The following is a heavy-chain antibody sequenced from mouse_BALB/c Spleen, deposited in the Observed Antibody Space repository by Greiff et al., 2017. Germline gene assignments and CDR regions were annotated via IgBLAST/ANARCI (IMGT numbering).Heavy chain of an antibody. CDR2: INPSSGYT. Sequence: QVQLKQSAAELARPGASVKMSCKASGYTFTSYTMHWVKQRPGQGLEWIGYINPSSGYTEYNQKFKDKTTLTADKSSSTAYMQLSSLTSEDSAVYYCARGGRYDGFAYWGQGTLVTVSA. D-gene: IGHD2-14*01. CDR3: ARGGRYDGFAY. V-gene: IGHV1-4*02. CDR1: GYTFTSYT. J-gene: IGHJ3*01.